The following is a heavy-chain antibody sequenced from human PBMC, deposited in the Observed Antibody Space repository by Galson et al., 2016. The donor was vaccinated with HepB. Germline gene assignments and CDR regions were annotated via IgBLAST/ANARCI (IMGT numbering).Heavy chain of an antibody. CDR1: GXIFSDYA. CDR3: ARDWDGATEYTFDY. D-gene: IGHD2/OR15-2a*01. J-gene: IGHJ4*02. CDR2: ISYDGSYK. Sequence: RLSCAASGXIFSDYAXHWVRXAPGKGLEXXXLISYDGSYKYCADSVKGRFTISRDNSMDTLYLQMNNLRAEDTAVYYCARDWDGATEYTFDYWXQGTLVTVSS. V-gene: IGHV3-30-3*01.